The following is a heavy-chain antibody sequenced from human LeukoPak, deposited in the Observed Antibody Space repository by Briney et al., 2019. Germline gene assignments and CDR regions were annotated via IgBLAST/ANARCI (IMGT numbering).Heavy chain of an antibody. CDR2: IKQDESEK. J-gene: IGHJ4*02. CDR1: GFTFSNYW. D-gene: IGHD2-2*01. Sequence: SGGSLRLSCSASGFTFSNYWMSWVRQAPGKGLEWVANIKQDESEKYYVDSVKGRFTISRDNAKNSLYLQMNSLRAEDTAVYYCARALDSSSSRYQAFEEWGQGTLVAVSS. V-gene: IGHV3-7*01. CDR3: ARALDSSSSRYQAFEE.